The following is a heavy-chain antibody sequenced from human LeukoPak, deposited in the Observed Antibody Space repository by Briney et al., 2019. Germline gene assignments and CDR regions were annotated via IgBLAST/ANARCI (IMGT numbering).Heavy chain of an antibody. Sequence: KPSETLSLTCTVSGGSISTYYWSWIRQPAGKGLEWIGRIYTSGSTNYNPSLKSRVTMSVDTSKNQFSLKLSSVTAADTAVYYCAREAYCGGDCYHREFDYWGQGTLVTVSS. CDR1: GGSISTYY. V-gene: IGHV4-4*07. CDR3: AREAYCGGDCYHREFDY. J-gene: IGHJ4*02. CDR2: IYTSGST. D-gene: IGHD2-21*02.